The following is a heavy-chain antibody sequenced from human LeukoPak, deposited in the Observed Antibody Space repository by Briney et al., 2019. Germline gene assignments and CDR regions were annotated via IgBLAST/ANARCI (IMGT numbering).Heavy chain of an antibody. Sequence: PSETLSLTCTVSGGSISSSSYYWGWIRQPPGKGLEWIGSIYYSGSTNYNPSLKSRVTISVDTSKNQFSLKLSSVTAADTAVYYCARAAYCGGDCSPGAFDIWGQGTMVTVSS. CDR2: IYYSGST. V-gene: IGHV4-39*07. CDR1: GGSISSSSYY. CDR3: ARAAYCGGDCSPGAFDI. J-gene: IGHJ3*02. D-gene: IGHD2-21*02.